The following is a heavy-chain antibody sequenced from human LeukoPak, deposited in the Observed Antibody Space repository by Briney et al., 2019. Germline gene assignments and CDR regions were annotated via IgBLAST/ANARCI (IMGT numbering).Heavy chain of an antibody. V-gene: IGHV1-2*02. CDR2: INPNSGGT. J-gene: IGHJ4*02. Sequence: GASVKVSCKASGYTFTGYYMHWVRQAPGQGLEWMGWINPNSGGTNYAQKFQGRVTMTRDTSISTAYMELSRLRSDDTAVYYCARGGNRRVGAKGKILDYWGQGTLVTVSS. D-gene: IGHD1-26*01. CDR3: ARGGNRRVGAKGKILDY. CDR1: GYTFTGYY.